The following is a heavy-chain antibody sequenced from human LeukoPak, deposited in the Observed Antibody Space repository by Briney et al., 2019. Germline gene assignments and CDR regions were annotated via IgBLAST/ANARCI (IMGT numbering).Heavy chain of an antibody. Sequence: GASVKVSCKASGYIFTSFYIHWVRQAPGQGLEWMGIISPSGGNTGNAQKFQGRVTMTRDTSTSTVYMELRGLSSEDTAVYYCAREVGIRGHFDFWGRGTPVTVSS. CDR1: GYIFTSFY. CDR3: AREVGIRGHFDF. CDR2: ISPSGGNT. J-gene: IGHJ4*02. D-gene: IGHD1-26*01. V-gene: IGHV1-46*01.